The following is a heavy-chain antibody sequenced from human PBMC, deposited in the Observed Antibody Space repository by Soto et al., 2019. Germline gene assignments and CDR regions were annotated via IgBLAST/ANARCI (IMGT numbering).Heavy chain of an antibody. J-gene: IGHJ6*02. CDR3: ARRGNAMDV. V-gene: IGHV1-3*05. Sequence: QVQLVQSGAEEKKPGASVKVSCKASGYTFTSYAVHWVRQAPGQRLEWMGWINAGSGNSIYSQKLQGRVTITRDTSASTAYMELSSLSSEDTAVYYCARRGNAMDVWGQGTTVTVSS. CDR2: INAGSGNS. CDR1: GYTFTSYA.